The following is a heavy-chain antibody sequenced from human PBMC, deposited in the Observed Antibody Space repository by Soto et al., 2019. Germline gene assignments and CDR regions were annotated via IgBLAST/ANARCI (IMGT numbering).Heavy chain of an antibody. CDR1: RGKFGSDT. CDR2: IIPLLDTA. V-gene: IGHV1-69*08. Sequence: QVQMVHSGAEVKKPGSSVKVSCKGSRGKFGSDTVTWVRQAPGQGLEWMGRIIPLLDTADYAQRFQGRLTITADKSTTTVYMDLSSLTPEDTAVFYCVRNSPIGSTFSGKDGIDQCGQGTLVTVS. D-gene: IGHD2-2*01. CDR3: VRNSPIGSTFSGKDGIDQ. J-gene: IGHJ5*02.